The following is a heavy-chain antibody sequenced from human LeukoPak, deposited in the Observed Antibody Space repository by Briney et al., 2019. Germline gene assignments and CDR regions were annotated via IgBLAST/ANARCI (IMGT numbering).Heavy chain of an antibody. CDR2: ISGDGGST. J-gene: IGHJ4*02. CDR1: GFTFGDYA. CDR3: AKMFGSGSYRPFDY. V-gene: IGHV3-43*02. D-gene: IGHD3-10*01. Sequence: GGSLRLSCAASGFTFGDYAMHWVRQAPGKGLEWVSLISGDGGSTYYADSVKGRFTISRDNNKSSLFLQMNSLRTEDTALYYCAKMFGSGSYRPFDYWGQGTLVTVAS.